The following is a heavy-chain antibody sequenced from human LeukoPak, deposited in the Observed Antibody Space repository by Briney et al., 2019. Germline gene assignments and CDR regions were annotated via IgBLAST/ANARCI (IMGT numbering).Heavy chain of an antibody. CDR3: ARDWGSNYVLGY. CDR1: GFTFSSYA. D-gene: IGHD4-11*01. J-gene: IGHJ4*02. CDR2: ISYDGSNK. V-gene: IGHV3-30-3*01. Sequence: QSGGSLRLSCAASGFTFSSYATHWVRQAPGKGLEWVAVISYDGSNKYYADSVKGRFTISRDNSKNTLYLQMNSLRAEDTAVYYCARDWGSNYVLGYWGQGTLVTVSS.